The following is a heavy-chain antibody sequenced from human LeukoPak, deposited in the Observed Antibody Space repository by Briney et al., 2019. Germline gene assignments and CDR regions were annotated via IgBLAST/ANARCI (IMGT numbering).Heavy chain of an antibody. CDR2: IYYSGST. V-gene: IGHV4-59*01. CDR1: GGSISSYY. CDR3: ARCYDFWSGYPFGY. J-gene: IGHJ4*02. D-gene: IGHD3-3*01. Sequence: PSETLSLTCTVSGGSISSYYWSWIRQPPGKGLEWIGYIYYSGSTNYNPSLKSRVTISVDTSKNQFSLKLSSVTAADTAVYYCARCYDFWSGYPFGYWGQGTLVTVSS.